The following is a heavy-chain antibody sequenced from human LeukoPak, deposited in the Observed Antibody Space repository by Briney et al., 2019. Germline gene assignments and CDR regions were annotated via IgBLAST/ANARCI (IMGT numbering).Heavy chain of an antibody. CDR1: GFTFASYV. J-gene: IGHJ4*02. CDR3: AKDRDGLH. Sequence: GGSLRLSCAASGFTFASYVMSWVRQAPGKGLEWVAVISYDGSNKYYADSVKGRFTISRDNSKNTLYLQMNSLRAEDTAVYYCAKDRDGLHWGQGTLVTVSS. CDR2: ISYDGSNK. D-gene: IGHD5-24*01. V-gene: IGHV3-30*18.